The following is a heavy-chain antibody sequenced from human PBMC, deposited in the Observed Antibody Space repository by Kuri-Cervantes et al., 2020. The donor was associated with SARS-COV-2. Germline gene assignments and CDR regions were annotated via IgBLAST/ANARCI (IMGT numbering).Heavy chain of an antibody. CDR3: ARESDWNYVSY. CDR1: GFTFTFYA. Sequence: GESLKISCATSGFTFTFYAMAWVRQAPGKGLEWVSAITGSGGSTYYAGSVKGRFTISRDNSKNTLYLQMNSLRAEDTAVYYCARESDWNYVSYWGQGTLVTVSS. J-gene: IGHJ4*02. D-gene: IGHD1-7*01. V-gene: IGHV3-23*01. CDR2: ITGSGGST.